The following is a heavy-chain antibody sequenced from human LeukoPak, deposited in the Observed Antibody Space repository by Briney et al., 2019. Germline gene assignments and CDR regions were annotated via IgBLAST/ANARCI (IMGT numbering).Heavy chain of an antibody. CDR1: GGSFSGYY. D-gene: IGHD3-10*01. CDR3: GGVRGVIRNWFDP. J-gene: IGHJ5*02. V-gene: IGHV4-34*01. Sequence: SETLSLTCAVYGGSFSGYYWSWIRQPPGKGLEWVGEINHSGSTNYNPSLKSRVTISVDTSKNQFSLKLSSVTAADTAMYYCGGVRGVIRNWFDPWGQGTLVTVSS. CDR2: INHSGST.